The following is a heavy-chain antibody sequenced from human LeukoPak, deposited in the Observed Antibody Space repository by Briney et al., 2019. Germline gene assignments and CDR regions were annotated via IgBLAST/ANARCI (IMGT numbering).Heavy chain of an antibody. J-gene: IGHJ6*03. D-gene: IGHD3-10*01. Sequence: SETLSLTCTVSVGSLSSGSYYWGWIRQPPGKGLEWIGRIYTSGSTNYNPSLKSRVTMSVDTSKNQFSLKLSSVTAADTAVYYCARTPKLYGSGSYYYMDVWGKGTTVTVSS. CDR1: VGSLSSGSYY. CDR2: IYTSGST. CDR3: ARTPKLYGSGSYYYMDV. V-gene: IGHV4-61*01.